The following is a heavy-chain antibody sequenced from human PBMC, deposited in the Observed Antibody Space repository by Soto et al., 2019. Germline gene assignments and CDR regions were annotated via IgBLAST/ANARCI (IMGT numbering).Heavy chain of an antibody. CDR3: ARAPMVLSRSYFDS. Sequence: SETLSLTCTVSGGSISNFYWSWIRQPPGKGLEWIGYISYSGNTNYNPSLKSRVSISVDTSKNQLSLNPTSVTAADTAVYYCARAPMVLSRSYFDSWGQGTPVTVSS. CDR2: ISYSGNT. J-gene: IGHJ4*02. D-gene: IGHD2-8*01. V-gene: IGHV4-59*01. CDR1: GGSISNFY.